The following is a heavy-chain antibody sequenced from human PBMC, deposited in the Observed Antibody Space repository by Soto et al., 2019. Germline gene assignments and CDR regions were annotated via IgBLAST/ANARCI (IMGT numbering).Heavy chain of an antibody. CDR2: IIPIFGTA. D-gene: IGHD2-2*01. V-gene: IGHV1-69*12. CDR1: GGTFSSYA. J-gene: IGHJ6*02. CDR3: ARHGPAAGYYYGMDV. Sequence: QVQLVQSGAVVKKPGSSVKVSCKDSGGTFSSYAISWVRQAPGQGLEWMGGIIPIFGTANYAQKFQGRVTITADDSTSTSYMELSSLRSEDTAVYYCARHGPAAGYYYGMDVWGQGTTVTVS.